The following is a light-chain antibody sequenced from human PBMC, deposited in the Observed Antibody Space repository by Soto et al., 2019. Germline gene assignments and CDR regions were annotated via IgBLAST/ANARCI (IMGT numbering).Light chain of an antibody. CDR1: QGIRGD. J-gene: IGKJ1*01. CDR3: IQDFISPLT. Sequence: AIQMTKSPSSLSASLGDRVTITFRASQGIRGDLGWYQQKPGKAPKLLISATSTLQSGVPSRFSGRGSGTNFTLAISSLQPEDFATYYCIQDFISPLTVGQGTKVDI. V-gene: IGKV1-6*01. CDR2: ATS.